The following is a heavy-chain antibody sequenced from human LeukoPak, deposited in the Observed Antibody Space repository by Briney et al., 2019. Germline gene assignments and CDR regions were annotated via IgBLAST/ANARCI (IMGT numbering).Heavy chain of an antibody. J-gene: IGHJ6*02. Sequence: GASVKVSCKASGGTFSSYAISWVRQAPGQGLEWMGRIIPTLGIANYAQKFQGRVTITADKSTSTAYMELSSLRSEDTAVYYCARAAFGDSNYPDYYYYYGMDVWGQGTTVTVSS. D-gene: IGHD4-11*01. CDR2: IIPTLGIA. CDR1: GGTFSSYA. V-gene: IGHV1-69*04. CDR3: ARAAFGDSNYPDYYYYYGMDV.